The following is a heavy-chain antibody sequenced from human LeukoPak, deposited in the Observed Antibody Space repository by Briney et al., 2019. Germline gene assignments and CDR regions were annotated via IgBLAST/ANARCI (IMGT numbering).Heavy chain of an antibody. D-gene: IGHD4-23*01. V-gene: IGHV1-69*13. Sequence: SVKVSCKASGGTFSSYAIGWVRQAPGQGLEWMGGIIPIFGTANYAQKFQGRVTITADESTSTAYMELSSLRSEDTAVYYCAKLQEENDYGGNSGGSSDYWGQGTLVTVSS. CDR1: GGTFSSYA. CDR2: IIPIFGTA. J-gene: IGHJ4*02. CDR3: AKLQEENDYGGNSGGSSDY.